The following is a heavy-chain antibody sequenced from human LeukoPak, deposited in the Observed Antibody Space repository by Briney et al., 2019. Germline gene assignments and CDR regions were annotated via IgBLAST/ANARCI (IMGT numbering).Heavy chain of an antibody. CDR1: GFNFSSYW. D-gene: IGHD3-3*01. CDR3: ARDYDRYYMDV. CDR2: IKQDGSEK. V-gene: IGHV3-7*01. Sequence: PGGSLRLSCAASGFNFSSYWMSWVRQTPGKGLEWVANIKQDGSEKYYVDSVKGRFTISRDDAKNSLYLQMNSLRAEDTAVYYCARDYDRYYMDVWGKGTTVTVSS. J-gene: IGHJ6*03.